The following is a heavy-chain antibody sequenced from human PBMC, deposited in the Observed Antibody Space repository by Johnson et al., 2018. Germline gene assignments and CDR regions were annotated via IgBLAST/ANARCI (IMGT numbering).Heavy chain of an antibody. CDR3: ARVGGEYFQR. J-gene: IGHJ1*01. V-gene: IGHV3-23*04. Sequence: EVQLVESGGGVVQPGRSLRLSCAASGFTFSSYAMHWVRQAPGKGLEWVSAIRGSGGSTYYADSVKARFTISRDNSKNTLYLQMNSLGAEDTAVYYCARVGGEYFQRWGQGTLVTVSS. CDR2: IRGSGGST. CDR1: GFTFSSYA.